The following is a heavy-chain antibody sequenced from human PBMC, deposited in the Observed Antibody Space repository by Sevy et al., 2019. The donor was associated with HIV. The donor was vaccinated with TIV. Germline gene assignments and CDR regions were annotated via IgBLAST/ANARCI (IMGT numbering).Heavy chain of an antibody. CDR1: GYTFTSYY. Sequence: ASVKVSCKASGYTFTSYYMHWVRQAPGQGLEWMGIINPSGGSTSYAQKFQGRVTMTRDTSTSTVYMELGSLRSEDTAGYYGAREGPKDIVVVVAATKGGRAFDIWGQGTMVTVSS. CDR2: INPSGGST. V-gene: IGHV1-46*01. CDR3: AREGPKDIVVVVAATKGGRAFDI. D-gene: IGHD2-15*01. J-gene: IGHJ3*02.